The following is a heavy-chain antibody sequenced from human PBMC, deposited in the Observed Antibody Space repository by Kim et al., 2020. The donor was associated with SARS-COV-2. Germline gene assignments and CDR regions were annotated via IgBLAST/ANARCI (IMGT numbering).Heavy chain of an antibody. Sequence: SETLSLTCTVSGGSISSYYWSWIRQPAGKGLEWIGRIYTSGSTNYNPSLKSRVTMSVDTSKNQFSLKLSSVTAADTAVYYCARLNYDFWSGYEEGIEPLYYYYGMDVWGQGTTVTVSS. J-gene: IGHJ6*02. V-gene: IGHV4-4*07. CDR3: ARLNYDFWSGYEEGIEPLYYYYGMDV. CDR1: GGSISSYY. D-gene: IGHD3-3*01. CDR2: IYTSGST.